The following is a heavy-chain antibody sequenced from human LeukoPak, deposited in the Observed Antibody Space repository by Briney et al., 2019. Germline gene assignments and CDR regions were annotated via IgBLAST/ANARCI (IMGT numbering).Heavy chain of an antibody. V-gene: IGHV3-23*01. CDR1: GFIFSSHA. CDR3: AKAEGRELPYYFDY. J-gene: IGHJ4*02. CDR2: MSGSSGST. D-gene: IGHD1-26*01. Sequence: PGGSLRLSCAASGFIFSSHAMSWVRQAPGKGLEWVSAMSGSSGSTYYADSVKGRFTISRDNSKNTMYLQMNSLRAEDTAVYYCAKAEGRELPYYFDYWGQGTLVTVSS.